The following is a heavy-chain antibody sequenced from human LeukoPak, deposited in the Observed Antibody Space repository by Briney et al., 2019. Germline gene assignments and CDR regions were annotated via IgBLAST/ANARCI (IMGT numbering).Heavy chain of an antibody. Sequence: SETLSLTCTVSGYSISSGYYWGWIRQPPGKGLEWIGSIYHSGSTYYNPSLKSRVTISVDTSKNQFSLKLTSVTASDTAVYYCARLPDPWGQGTLVTVSS. CDR1: GYSISSGYY. V-gene: IGHV4-38-2*02. CDR2: IYHSGST. CDR3: ARLPDP. J-gene: IGHJ5*02.